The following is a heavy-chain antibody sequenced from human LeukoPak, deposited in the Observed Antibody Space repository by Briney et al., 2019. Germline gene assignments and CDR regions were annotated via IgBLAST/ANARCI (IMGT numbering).Heavy chain of an antibody. CDR1: GFTFSSYA. V-gene: IGHV3-23*01. D-gene: IGHD5-18*01. Sequence: PGGSLRLSCAASGFTFSSYAMSWVRQAPGKGLEWVSAISGSGGSTYYADSVKGRFTISRDNSKNTLYLQMNSLRAEDTPVYSCAKDRGYRYGENAPEYFKHWGQGTLVTVSS. CDR2: ISGSGGST. J-gene: IGHJ1*01. CDR3: AKDRGYRYGENAPEYFKH.